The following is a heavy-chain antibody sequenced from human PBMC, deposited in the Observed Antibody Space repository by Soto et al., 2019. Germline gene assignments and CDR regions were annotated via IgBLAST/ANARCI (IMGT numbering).Heavy chain of an antibody. V-gene: IGHV3-23*01. CDR1: GFTFSSYA. J-gene: IGHJ5*02. CDR2: ISGSGGST. Sequence: GGSLRLSCAASGFTFSSYAMSWVRQAPGKGLEWVSAISGSGGSTYYADSVKGRFTISRDNSKNTLYLQMNSLRAEDTAVYYCAKDTPKDFWSGYYTGILSPRFDPWGQGTLVTVSS. D-gene: IGHD3-3*01. CDR3: AKDTPKDFWSGYYTGILSPRFDP.